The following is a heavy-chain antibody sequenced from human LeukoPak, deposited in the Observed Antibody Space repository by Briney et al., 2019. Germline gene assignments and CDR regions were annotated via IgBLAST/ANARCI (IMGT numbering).Heavy chain of an antibody. CDR1: GGTFSSYA. Sequence: ASVKVSCKASGGTFSSYAISWVRQAPGQGLEWMGGIIPIFGTANYAQKFQGRVTITADKSTSTAYMELSSLRSEDTAVYYCARGLGDYYGSGIYYGYFDYWGRGILVTVSS. V-gene: IGHV1-69*06. J-gene: IGHJ4*02. D-gene: IGHD3-10*01. CDR3: ARGLGDYYGSGIYYGYFDY. CDR2: IIPIFGTA.